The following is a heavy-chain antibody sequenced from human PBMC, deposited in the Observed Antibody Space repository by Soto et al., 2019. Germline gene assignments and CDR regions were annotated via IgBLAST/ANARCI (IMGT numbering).Heavy chain of an antibody. Sequence: GGSLRLSCVASGFTFSTYAMSWVRQAPGKGLEWVSSIIGSGGSTYYTDSVRGRFTISRDNSKNTLYLQMNSLRAEDTAVYYCARDLTRGFSYGYEFDYWGQGTLVTVSS. D-gene: IGHD5-18*01. J-gene: IGHJ4*02. CDR2: IIGSGGST. CDR3: ARDLTRGFSYGYEFDY. V-gene: IGHV3-23*01. CDR1: GFTFSTYA.